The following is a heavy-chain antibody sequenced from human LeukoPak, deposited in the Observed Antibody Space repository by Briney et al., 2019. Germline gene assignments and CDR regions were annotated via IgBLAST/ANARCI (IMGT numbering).Heavy chain of an antibody. V-gene: IGHV4-34*01. Sequence: SETLSLTCAVYGGSFSGYYWSWIRQPPGKGLEWIGEINHSGSTNYNPSLKSRVTISVDTSKNQFSLKLSSVTAADTAVYYCALTVTHLLDWGQGTLVTVSS. D-gene: IGHD4-17*01. CDR2: INHSGST. CDR3: ALTVTHLLD. CDR1: GGSFSGYY. J-gene: IGHJ4*02.